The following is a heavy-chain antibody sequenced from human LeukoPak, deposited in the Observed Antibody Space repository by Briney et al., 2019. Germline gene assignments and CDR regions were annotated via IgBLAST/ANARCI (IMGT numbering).Heavy chain of an antibody. J-gene: IGHJ5*02. Sequence: SETLSLTCTVSGVSITSYYWSWIRQPPGKGLEWLGYIDYSGSTNYNPALKRRVTISIDTSKTQFSLKLNSMTAAAAAVYCCARRGYSSGWYWFDPWGQGTLLTVSS. D-gene: IGHD6-19*01. CDR1: GVSITSYY. CDR2: IDYSGST. CDR3: ARRGYSSGWYWFDP. V-gene: IGHV4-59*08.